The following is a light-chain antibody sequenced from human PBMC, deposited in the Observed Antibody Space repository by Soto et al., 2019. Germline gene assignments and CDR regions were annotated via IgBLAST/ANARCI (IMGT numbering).Light chain of an antibody. CDR1: QSLVFSDGNTF. V-gene: IGKV2-30*01. Sequence: DVVMTQSPLSLPVTLGQPASISCRSSQSLVFSDGNTFLNWFHQRPGQSPRRLIYKVSNRDSGVPDRFSGSGSGTEFTLQISRVEAEDVGVYYCMQGTHRPGTFGQGTKLEIK. J-gene: IGKJ2*02. CDR2: KVS. CDR3: MQGTHRPGT.